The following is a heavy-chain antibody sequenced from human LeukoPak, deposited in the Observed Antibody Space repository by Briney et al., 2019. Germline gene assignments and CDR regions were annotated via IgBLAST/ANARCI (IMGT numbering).Heavy chain of an antibody. CDR1: EFTFSSYS. D-gene: IGHD3-9*01. Sequence: GGSLRLSCAASEFTFSSYSMNWVRQAPGKGLKWVSSISSSSSYIYYADSVKGRFTISRDNAKNSLYLQMNSLRADDTAVFFFEQKTAYDISTGYAPYYFDYWGQGTLVTVSS. CDR2: ISSSSSYI. V-gene: IGHV3-21*01. CDR3: EQKTAYDISTGYAPYYFDY. J-gene: IGHJ4*02.